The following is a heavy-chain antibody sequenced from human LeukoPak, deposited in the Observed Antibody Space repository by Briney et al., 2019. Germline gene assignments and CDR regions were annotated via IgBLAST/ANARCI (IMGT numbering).Heavy chain of an antibody. CDR2: IIPIFGTA. J-gene: IGHJ4*02. CDR1: GGTFSSYA. Sequence: GSSVKVSCKASGGTFSSYAISWVRQAPGQGLEWIGGIIPIFGTANYAQKFQGRVTITADESTSTAYMELSSLRSEDTAVYYCARSPGIDFWSGYYTVYFDYWGQGTLVTVSS. V-gene: IGHV1-69*01. CDR3: ARSPGIDFWSGYYTVYFDY. D-gene: IGHD3-3*01.